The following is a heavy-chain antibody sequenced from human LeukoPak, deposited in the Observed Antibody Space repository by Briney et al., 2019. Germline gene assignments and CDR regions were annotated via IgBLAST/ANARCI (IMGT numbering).Heavy chain of an antibody. Sequence: ASLKVSCKASGFTLTRRHISLVRQAPGQGLEWMGWIDANAGDTIYAQRFQGRVTMTRDTSTTTVFLELRSLRLDDTAVYYCVREDWGSGTIIDYWGQGTLVTVSS. CDR2: IDANAGDT. J-gene: IGHJ4*02. CDR3: VREDWGSGTIIDY. V-gene: IGHV1-18*01. D-gene: IGHD1-14*01. CDR1: GFTLTRRH.